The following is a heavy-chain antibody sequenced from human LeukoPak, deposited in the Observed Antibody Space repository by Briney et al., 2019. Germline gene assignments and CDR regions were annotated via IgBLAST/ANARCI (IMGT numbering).Heavy chain of an antibody. J-gene: IGHJ5*02. D-gene: IGHD6-6*01. V-gene: IGHV4-59*12. CDR1: GGSISSYY. Sequence: PSETLSLTCTVSGGSISSYYWSWIRQPPGKGLEWIGYIYYSGSTNYNPSLKSRVTISVDTSKNQFSLKLSSVTAADTAVYYCARFGSSSPSEDWFDPWGQGTLVTVSS. CDR3: ARFGSSSPSEDWFDP. CDR2: IYYSGST.